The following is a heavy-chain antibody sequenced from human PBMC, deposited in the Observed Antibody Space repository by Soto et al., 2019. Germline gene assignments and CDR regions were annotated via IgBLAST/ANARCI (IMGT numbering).Heavy chain of an antibody. D-gene: IGHD3-22*01. CDR3: AKDFYYDSSGYFH. V-gene: IGHV3-30*18. CDR1: GFTFSSYG. CDR2: ISYDGSNK. J-gene: IGHJ4*02. Sequence: QVQLVESGGGVVQPGRSLRLSCAASGFTFSSYGMHWVRQAPGKGLEWVAVISYDGSNKYYADSVKGRFTISRDNSKNTLYLQMNSLRAEDTAVYYCAKDFYYDSSGYFHWGQGTLVTVSS.